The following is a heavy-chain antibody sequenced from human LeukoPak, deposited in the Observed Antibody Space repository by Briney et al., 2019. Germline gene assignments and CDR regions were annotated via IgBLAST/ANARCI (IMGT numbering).Heavy chain of an antibody. V-gene: IGHV1-69*05. CDR3: ARDRGEPLDYYYYMDV. Sequence: SVKVSCKASGGTFSSYAISWVRQAPGQGLEWMGGIIPIFGTANYAQKFQGRVTITTDESTSTAYMELSSLRSEDTGVYYCARDRGEPLDYYYYMDVWGKGTTVTVSS. D-gene: IGHD3-16*01. J-gene: IGHJ6*03. CDR2: IIPIFGTA. CDR1: GGTFSSYA.